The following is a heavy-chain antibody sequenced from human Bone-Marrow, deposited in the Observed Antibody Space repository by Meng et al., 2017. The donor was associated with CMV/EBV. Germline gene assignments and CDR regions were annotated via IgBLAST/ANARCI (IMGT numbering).Heavy chain of an antibody. Sequence: ESLKISCAGSGFTFRSYGMSWIRQPPGKGLEWIGEINHSGSTNYNPSLKSRVTISVDTSKNQFSLKLSSVTAADTAVYYCARDIKVVPAAIRNYYYYYGMDVWGQGTTVTVSS. CDR3: ARDIKVVPAAIRNYYYYYGMDV. CDR1: GFTFRSYG. D-gene: IGHD2-2*02. V-gene: IGHV4-34*01. CDR2: INHSGST. J-gene: IGHJ6*02.